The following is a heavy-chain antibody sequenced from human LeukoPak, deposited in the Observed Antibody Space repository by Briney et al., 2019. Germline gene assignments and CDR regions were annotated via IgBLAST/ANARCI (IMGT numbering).Heavy chain of an antibody. CDR2: INHSGST. CDR3: ARGLRMTTFHNWFDP. CDR1: GGSFSGYY. J-gene: IGHJ5*02. D-gene: IGHD1-1*01. Sequence: SETLPLTCAVYGGSFSGYYWSWIRQPPGKGLEWIGEINHSGSTNYNPSLKSRVTISVDTSKNQFSLKLSSVTAADTAVYYCARGLRMTTFHNWFDPWGQGTLVTVSS. V-gene: IGHV4-34*01.